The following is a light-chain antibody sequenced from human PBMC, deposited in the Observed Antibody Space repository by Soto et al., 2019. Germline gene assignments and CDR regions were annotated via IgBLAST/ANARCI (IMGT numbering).Light chain of an antibody. CDR2: GAS. J-gene: IGKJ1*01. V-gene: IGKV3-20*01. Sequence: EIVLTQSPGTLSLSPGERATLSCRASQRLSSSYLAWYQQKPGQAPSLRIYGASSGAPGLPERFSGSGSGTDFPLPISRLEPEPVAVYYCRQYGRSTWTFGQGITVNIK. CDR3: RQYGRSTWT. CDR1: QRLSSSY.